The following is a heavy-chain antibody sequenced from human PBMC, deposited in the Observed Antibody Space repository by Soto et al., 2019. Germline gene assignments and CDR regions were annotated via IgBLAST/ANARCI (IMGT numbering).Heavy chain of an antibody. J-gene: IGHJ5*02. V-gene: IGHV2-26*01. CDR1: GFSLSHARMG. CDR2: IFSNDEK. CDR3: ARIQKNLRNSNWFDT. Sequence: ASGPTLVNPTETLTLTCTVSGFSLSHARMGVSWIRQPPGKALEWLAHIFSNDEKSYSTSLKSRLTISKDTSKSQVVLTMTNMDPVDTATYYCARIQKNLRNSNWFDTWGQGTLVTVSS. D-gene: IGHD3-3*01.